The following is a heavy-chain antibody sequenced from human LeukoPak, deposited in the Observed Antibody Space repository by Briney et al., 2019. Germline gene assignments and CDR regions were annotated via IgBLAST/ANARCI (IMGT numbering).Heavy chain of an antibody. CDR1: GFIFSSYA. J-gene: IGHJ6*02. Sequence: GGSLRLSCAASGFIFSSYAMSWVRQAPGKGLEWVSAISGSGGSTYYADSVKGRFTISRDNSKNTLYLQMNSLRAEDTAVYYCAKSVGKTYYYYGMDVWGQGTTVTVSS. V-gene: IGHV3-23*01. CDR3: AKSVGKTYYYYGMDV. CDR2: ISGSGGST. D-gene: IGHD4-23*01.